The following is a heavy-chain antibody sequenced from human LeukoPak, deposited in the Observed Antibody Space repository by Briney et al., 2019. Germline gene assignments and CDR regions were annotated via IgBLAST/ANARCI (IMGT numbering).Heavy chain of an antibody. CDR1: GFTFSSYS. Sequence: GGSLRLSCAASGFTFSSYSMNWVRQAPGKGLEWGSSISSSSSYKYYADSVKGRFTISRDNAKNSLYLQMNSLRAEDTAVYYCARKCYDFWSGYPTDAFDIWGQGTMVTVSS. CDR3: ARKCYDFWSGYPTDAFDI. D-gene: IGHD3-3*01. J-gene: IGHJ3*02. V-gene: IGHV3-21*01. CDR2: ISSSSSYK.